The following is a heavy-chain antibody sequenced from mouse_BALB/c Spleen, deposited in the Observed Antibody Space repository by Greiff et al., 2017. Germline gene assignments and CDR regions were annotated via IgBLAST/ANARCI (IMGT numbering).Heavy chain of an antibody. CDR1: GYTFTSYY. V-gene: IGHV1S56*01. D-gene: IGHD1-2*01. CDR2: IYPGNVNT. J-gene: IGHJ4*01. CDR3: ARGGTLTTAYYYAMDY. Sequence: QVQLQQSGPELVKPGASVRISCKASGYTFTSYYIHWVKQRPGQGLEWIGWIYPGNVNTKYNEKFKGKATLTADKSSSTAYMQLSSLTSEDSAVYFCARGGTLTTAYYYAMDYWVKEPQSPSPQ.